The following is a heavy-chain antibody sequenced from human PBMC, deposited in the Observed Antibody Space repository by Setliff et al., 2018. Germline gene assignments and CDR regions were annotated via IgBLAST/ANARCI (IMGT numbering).Heavy chain of an antibody. CDR3: ARNWVTAQHYYYGMDV. V-gene: IGHV3-33*01. J-gene: IGHJ6*02. Sequence: SCKVSGYTLTELSMHWVRQAPGKGLEWVALIWNEGSSKFYGDSVKGRFTISRDNSKNTLYLQLDSLKAEDTAVYYCARNWVTAQHYYYGMDVWGQGTTVTVSS. CDR2: IWNEGSSK. D-gene: IGHD2-21*02. CDR1: GYTLTELS.